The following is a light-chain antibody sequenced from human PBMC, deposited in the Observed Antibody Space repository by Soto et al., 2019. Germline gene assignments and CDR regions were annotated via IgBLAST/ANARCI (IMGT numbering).Light chain of an antibody. Sequence: EIELTQSPGTLSLSPGERVTLSCRASQSVTSSYLAWYQQKPGQAPWLLIYGASSRATGIPDRFSGRGSGTDFTLTISRLEPEDFAVYYCQQYGSSPRTFGQGTKVDIK. CDR1: QSVTSSY. V-gene: IGKV3-20*01. CDR2: GAS. CDR3: QQYGSSPRT. J-gene: IGKJ1*01.